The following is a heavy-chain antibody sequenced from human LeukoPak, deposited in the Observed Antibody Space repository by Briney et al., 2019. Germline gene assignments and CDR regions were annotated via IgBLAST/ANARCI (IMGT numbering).Heavy chain of an antibody. CDR3: ARDVAVAGTDGFDY. D-gene: IGHD6-19*01. CDR2: ISSSSSYI. J-gene: IGHJ4*02. V-gene: IGHV3-21*01. CDR1: GFTFSSYS. Sequence: GGSLRLSCAASGFTFSSYSMNWVRQAPGKGLEWVSSISSSSSYIYYADSVKGRFTISRDNAKNSLYLQMNSLRAEDTAVYYCARDVAVAGTDGFDYWGQGTLVTVSS.